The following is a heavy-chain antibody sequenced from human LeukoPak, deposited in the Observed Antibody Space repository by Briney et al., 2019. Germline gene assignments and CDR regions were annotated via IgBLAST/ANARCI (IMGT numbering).Heavy chain of an antibody. J-gene: IGHJ4*02. CDR3: ARDYYGDYSFDY. CDR2: ISRSSSYI. D-gene: IGHD4-17*01. Sequence: GGSLRLSCAAFGFTFSSYSINWVRQAPGKGLEWVSSISRSSSYIYYADSVKGRFTISRDNAKNSLYLQMNSLRAEDTAVYYCARDYYGDYSFDYWGQGTLVTVFS. CDR1: GFTFSSYS. V-gene: IGHV3-21*01.